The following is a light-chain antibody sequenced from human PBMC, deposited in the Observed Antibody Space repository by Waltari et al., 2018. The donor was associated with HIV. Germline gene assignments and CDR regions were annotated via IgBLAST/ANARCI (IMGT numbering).Light chain of an antibody. Sequence: DIKMTQSPSLMSASVGDRVTITCRASQSIVTWLSWYQQKPGTAPAFLIFAPSRLQGGIPGRFSGSGSGTNFTLTIRNIQPDDFAIYHCQQAHSLPWTFGQWTKVE. CDR3: QQAHSLPWT. V-gene: IGKV1-12*01. CDR2: APS. J-gene: IGKJ1*01. CDR1: QSIVTW.